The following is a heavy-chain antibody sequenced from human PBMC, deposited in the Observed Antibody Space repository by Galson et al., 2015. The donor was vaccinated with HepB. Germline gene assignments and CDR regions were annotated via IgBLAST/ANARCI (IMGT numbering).Heavy chain of an antibody. CDR1: AGSITTNY. D-gene: IGHD2-8*02. CDR3: ARSLHRGASAYCTGGSCYGGAFDT. CDR2: IYYSRST. Sequence: SETLSLTCTVFAGSITTNYWSWIRQSPGKGLEWLGYIYYSRSTKYNPSLKSRVTISVDTSKNQFPLNLNSVTDTDTAMYYCARSLHRGASAYCTGGSCYGGAFDTWGRGKMVTVSS. V-gene: IGHV4-59*01. J-gene: IGHJ3*02.